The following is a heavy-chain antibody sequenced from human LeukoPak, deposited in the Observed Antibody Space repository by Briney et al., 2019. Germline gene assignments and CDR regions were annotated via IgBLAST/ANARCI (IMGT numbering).Heavy chain of an antibody. CDR1: GFTFSSYA. CDR2: ISNNGGGT. V-gene: IGHV3-64*02. CDR3: AREGSNGESDF. J-gene: IGHJ4*02. Sequence: GGSLRLSCSASGFTFSSYAMHWVRQAPGKGLEYVSVISNNGGGTYYADSVKGRFTVSRDNSKNTLYLQMGSLRGEDMAVYYCAREGSNGESDFWGQGTLVTVSS. D-gene: IGHD6-13*01.